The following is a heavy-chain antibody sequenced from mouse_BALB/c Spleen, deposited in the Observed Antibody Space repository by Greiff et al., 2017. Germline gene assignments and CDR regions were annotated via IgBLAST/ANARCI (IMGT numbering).Heavy chain of an antibody. CDR2: IWAGGST. CDR1: GFSLTSYG. Sequence: VMLVESGPGLVAPSQSLSITCTVSGFSLTSYGVHWVRQPPGKGLEWLGVIWAGGSTNYNSALMSRLSISKDNSKSQVFLKMNSLQTDDTAMYYCARDPGNYKPYWYFDVWGAGTTVTVSS. D-gene: IGHD2-1*01. J-gene: IGHJ1*01. V-gene: IGHV2-9*02. CDR3: ARDPGNYKPYWYFDV.